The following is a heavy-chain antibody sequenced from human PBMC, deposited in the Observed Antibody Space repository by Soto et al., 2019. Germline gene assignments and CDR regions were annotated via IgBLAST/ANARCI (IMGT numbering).Heavy chain of an antibody. CDR3: ARNGQWLPRDGLRSSYYFDY. CDR2: IWYDGGNK. Sequence: QVQLVESGGGVVQPGRSLRLSCAASGFNFSSYVMHWVRQAPGKGLEWVAVIWYDGGNKYYADSVKGRFTISRDNFKNTVYLQMNCLRAEDTAVYYCARNGQWLPRDGLRSSYYFDYWGQGTLVTVSS. D-gene: IGHD6-19*01. J-gene: IGHJ4*02. CDR1: GFNFSSYV. V-gene: IGHV3-33*01.